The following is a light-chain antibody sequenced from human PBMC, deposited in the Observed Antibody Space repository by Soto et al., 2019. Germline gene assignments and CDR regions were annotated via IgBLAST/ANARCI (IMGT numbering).Light chain of an antibody. CDR3: LQHNSYPFT. Sequence: EIVMTQSPATLSVSPGEGATLSCRASQSVSSNLAWYQQKPGQAPRLLIYGASSRATGIPDRFSGSGSGTDFTLTISSLQPEDFATYYCLQHNSYPFTFGQGTRLEIK. V-gene: IGKV3D-15*01. J-gene: IGKJ5*01. CDR1: QSVSSN. CDR2: GAS.